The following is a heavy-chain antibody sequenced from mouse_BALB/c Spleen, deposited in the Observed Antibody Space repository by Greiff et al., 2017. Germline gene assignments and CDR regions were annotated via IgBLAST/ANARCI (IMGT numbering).Heavy chain of an antibody. D-gene: IGHD1-1*01. J-gene: IGHJ1*01. CDR3: ARDEYYGTSYWYFDV. CDR1: GFSLTGYG. Sequence: QVQLQQSGPGLVAPSQSLSITCTVSGFSLTGYGVNWVRQPPGKGLEWLGMIWGDGSTDYNSALKSRLSISKDNSKSQVFLKMNSLQTDDTARYYCARDEYYGTSYWYFDVWGAGTTVTVSS. V-gene: IGHV2-6-7*01. CDR2: IWGDGST.